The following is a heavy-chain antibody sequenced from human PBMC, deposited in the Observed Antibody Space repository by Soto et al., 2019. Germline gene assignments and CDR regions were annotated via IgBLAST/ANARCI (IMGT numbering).Heavy chain of an antibody. D-gene: IGHD3-10*01. Sequence: SVKASFKASGGTFSRYAISWVRQAPGQGLEWMGGIIPIFGTANYAQKFQGRVTITADESTSTAYMELSSLRSEDTAVYYCASPLRGPNTFDIWGQGKMVIISS. J-gene: IGHJ3*02. CDR2: IIPIFGTA. CDR1: GGTFSRYA. V-gene: IGHV1-69*13. CDR3: ASPLRGPNTFDI.